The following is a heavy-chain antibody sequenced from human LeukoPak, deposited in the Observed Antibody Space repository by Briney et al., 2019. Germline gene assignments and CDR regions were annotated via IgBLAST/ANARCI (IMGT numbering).Heavy chain of an antibody. J-gene: IGHJ4*02. CDR3: ARASGGAAAGLDY. CDR1: VGSISSGDYY. Sequence: SQTLSLTCTVSVGSISSGDYYWRWIRQPPGKGQEWLGYIYYSGSTYYNPSLKSRVTISVDTSKNQFSLKLSSVTAADTAVYYCARASGGAAAGLDYWGQGTLVTVSS. D-gene: IGHD6-13*01. V-gene: IGHV4-30-4*01. CDR2: IYYSGST.